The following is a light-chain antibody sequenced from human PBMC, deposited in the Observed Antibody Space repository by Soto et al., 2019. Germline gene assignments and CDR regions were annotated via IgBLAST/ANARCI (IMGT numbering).Light chain of an antibody. Sequence: DIQMTQSPSSLSASVGDRVTITCRASQSISSYLNWYQLKPGKAPKLLIYAASSLQSGVPSRFSGSGSGTDFTLTISSLQPEYFATYYCQQSYSTQYTFRQGTKLEIK. V-gene: IGKV1-39*01. CDR2: AAS. J-gene: IGKJ2*01. CDR1: QSISSY. CDR3: QQSYSTQYT.